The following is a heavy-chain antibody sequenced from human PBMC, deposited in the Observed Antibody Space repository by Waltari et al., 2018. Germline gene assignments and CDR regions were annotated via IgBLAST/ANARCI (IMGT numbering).Heavy chain of an antibody. D-gene: IGHD6-19*01. CDR3: ARDQAGQWRAGGDY. CDR1: GYTFTGCY. V-gene: IGHV1-2*02. CDR2: ISPTSAGT. J-gene: IGHJ4*02. Sequence: QVQLVQSGAEVKKPGASVKVSCMASGYTFTGCYMHWVRQAPGHGLEWMGGISPTSAGTNSAQKFQGRVTMTRYTSISKAYMELSRLRADDTAVYYCARDQAGQWRAGGDYWGQGTLVTVSS.